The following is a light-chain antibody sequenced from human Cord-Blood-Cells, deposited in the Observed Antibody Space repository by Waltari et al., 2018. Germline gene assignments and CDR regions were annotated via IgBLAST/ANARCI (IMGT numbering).Light chain of an antibody. CDR3: SSYTSSSMV. J-gene: IGLJ2*01. CDR2: DVS. Sequence: SALTQPASVSGSPGQSITISCTGTSSDVGGYNSVSWYQQHPGKAPKLMIYDVSNRPSGVSNRFSGSKSGNTASLTISGLQAEDEADYYCSSYTSSSMVFGGGTKLTVL. V-gene: IGLV2-14*01. CDR1: SSDVGGYNS.